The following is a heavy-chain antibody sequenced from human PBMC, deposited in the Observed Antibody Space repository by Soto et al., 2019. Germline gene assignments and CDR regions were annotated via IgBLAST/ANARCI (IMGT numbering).Heavy chain of an antibody. Sequence: LRLSCTASGFTFNTHWMHWVRQAPGKGLVWVSRIYFDGITTNYADSVKGRLTVPRDNAKNTVYLHVNTLRDEDTAVYYCARGGAMGVDYWGQGTLVTVSS. J-gene: IGHJ4*02. V-gene: IGHV3-74*01. CDR1: GFTFNTHW. CDR3: ARGGAMGVDY. CDR2: IYFDGITT. D-gene: IGHD1-26*01.